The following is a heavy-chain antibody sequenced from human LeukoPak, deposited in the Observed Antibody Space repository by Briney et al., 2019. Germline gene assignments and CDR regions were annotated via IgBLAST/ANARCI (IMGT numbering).Heavy chain of an antibody. CDR3: ARGHINIVVVPAAMNYYMDV. D-gene: IGHD2-2*01. V-gene: IGHV1-2*02. CDR1: GYTFTGYY. CDR2: INPNSGGT. J-gene: IGHJ6*03. Sequence: ASVKVSCKASGYTFTGYYMHWVRQAPGQGLEWMGWINPNSGGTNYAQKFQGRVTMTRDTSISTAYMELSRLRSDDTAVYYCARGHINIVVVPAAMNYYMDVWGKGTTVTISS.